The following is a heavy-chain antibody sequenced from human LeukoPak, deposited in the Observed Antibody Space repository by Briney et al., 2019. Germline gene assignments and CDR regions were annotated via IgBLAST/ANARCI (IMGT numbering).Heavy chain of an antibody. V-gene: IGHV3-21*01. D-gene: IGHD1-26*01. Sequence: GGSLRLSCAASGFTFSSYTMNWVRQAPGKGLEWISSISRSSIYIHYADSVKGRFTISRDNAKNSLYLQMNGLRAEDTAVYYCARDLSEGSESPGYGMDVWGQGTTVTVSS. J-gene: IGHJ6*02. CDR3: ARDLSEGSESPGYGMDV. CDR2: ISRSSIYI. CDR1: GFTFSSYT.